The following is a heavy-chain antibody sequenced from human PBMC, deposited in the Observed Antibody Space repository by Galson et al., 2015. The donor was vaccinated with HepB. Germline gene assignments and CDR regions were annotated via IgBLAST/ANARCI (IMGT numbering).Heavy chain of an antibody. D-gene: IGHD6-13*01. Sequence: SVKVSCKASGYTFTTYYLHWVRQAPGQGLEWMGIINPSDGTTSNAQKFQGRVTMTRDTSTNTVYMELGSLRSDDTAVYYCAREGIAPSGVFDYWGQGTLVAVSS. CDR1: GYTFTTYY. CDR3: AREGIAPSGVFDY. V-gene: IGHV1-46*01. J-gene: IGHJ4*02. CDR2: INPSDGTT.